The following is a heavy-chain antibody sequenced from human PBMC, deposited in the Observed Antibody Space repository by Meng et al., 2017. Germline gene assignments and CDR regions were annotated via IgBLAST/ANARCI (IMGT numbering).Heavy chain of an antibody. V-gene: IGHV3-73*01. Sequence: GESLKISWAASGFTFSGSAMHWVRQASGKGLEWVGRIRSKANSYATAYAASVKGRFTISRDDSKNTAYLQMNSLKTKDTAVYYCTRQGCSGCSCYSKDDAFDIWGQGTMVTVSS. J-gene: IGHJ3*02. CDR2: IRSKANSYAT. D-gene: IGHD2-15*01. CDR1: GFTFSGSA. CDR3: TRQGCSGCSCYSKDDAFDI.